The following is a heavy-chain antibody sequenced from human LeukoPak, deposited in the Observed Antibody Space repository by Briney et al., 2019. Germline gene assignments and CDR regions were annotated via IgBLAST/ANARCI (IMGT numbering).Heavy chain of an antibody. CDR1: GFTFSSYE. CDR3: AREHGRSGYFDY. J-gene: IGHJ4*02. D-gene: IGHD3-22*01. V-gene: IGHV3-48*03. Sequence: PGGSLRLSCAGSGFTFSSYEMNWVRQAPGKGLEWVSYISSSGSTRYYADSVKGRFTVSRDNAKNSLYLQLNSLRVEDTAVYYCAREHGRSGYFDYWGQGTLVSVSS. CDR2: ISSSGSTR.